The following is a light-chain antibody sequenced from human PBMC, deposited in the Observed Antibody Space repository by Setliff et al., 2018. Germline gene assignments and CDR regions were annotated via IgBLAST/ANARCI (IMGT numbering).Light chain of an antibody. CDR3: AAWDDSLNGLYV. Sequence: QSVLAQPPSTSGTPGQKVTISCSGGSSNIGSNTVNWYQQFPGTAPKPLIYSNDQRPSGVPDRFSGSKSGTSASLAISGLQSEDESYYYCAAWDDSLNGLYVFGTGTKVTVL. CDR1: SSNIGSNT. J-gene: IGLJ1*01. V-gene: IGLV1-44*01. CDR2: SND.